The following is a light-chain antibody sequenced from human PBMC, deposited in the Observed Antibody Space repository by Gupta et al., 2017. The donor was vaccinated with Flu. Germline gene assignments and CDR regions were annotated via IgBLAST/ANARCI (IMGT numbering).Light chain of an antibody. V-gene: IGKV1-5*03. CDR1: QSISNW. CDR2: KAS. Sequence: PSSLSASVGDRVTITCRASQSISNWLAWYQQKPGKAPKVLIYKASSLESGVTSRFSGSGSGTEFTLTISSLQPDDFAAYYCQQDDTYPYTFGQGTKLEI. J-gene: IGKJ2*01. CDR3: QQDDTYPYT.